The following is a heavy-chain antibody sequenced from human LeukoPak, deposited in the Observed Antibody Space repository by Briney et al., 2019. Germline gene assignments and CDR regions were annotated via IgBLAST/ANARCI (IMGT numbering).Heavy chain of an antibody. CDR2: ISGSGGST. J-gene: IGHJ6*03. CDR1: GLTFSSYG. Sequence: GGSLRLSCAAAGLTFSSYGMSWVRQAPGKGLEWVSAISGSGGSTYYAVSVKGRFTISRDNSKNTLYLKMNSLRAEDTAVYYCAKGHGWEASYYYYYMDVWGKGTTVTISS. V-gene: IGHV3-23*01. D-gene: IGHD1-26*01. CDR3: AKGHGWEASYYYYYMDV.